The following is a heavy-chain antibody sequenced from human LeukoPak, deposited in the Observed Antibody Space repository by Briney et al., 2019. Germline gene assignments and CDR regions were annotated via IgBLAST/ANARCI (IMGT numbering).Heavy chain of an antibody. CDR3: ARELLWFGELSETYNWFDP. CDR1: GYTFTGYY. CDR2: INPNSGGT. J-gene: IGHJ5*02. D-gene: IGHD3-10*01. V-gene: IGHV1-2*02. Sequence: ASVKVSCKASGYTFTGYYMHWVRQAPGQGLEWMGWINPNSGGTNYAQKFQGRVTMTRDTSISTAYMELSRLRSDDTAVYYCARELLWFGELSETYNWFDPWGQGTLVTVSS.